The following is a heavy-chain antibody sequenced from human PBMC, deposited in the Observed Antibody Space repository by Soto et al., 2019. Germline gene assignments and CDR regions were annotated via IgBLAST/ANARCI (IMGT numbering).Heavy chain of an antibody. CDR3: ARGWSPLLWGSYYYGMDV. V-gene: IGHV3-74*01. Sequence: GGSLRLSCAASGFTFSSYWMHWVRQAPGKGLVWVSRINSDGSSTSYADSVKGRFTISRDNAKNTLYLQMNSLRAEDTAVYYCARGWSPLLWGSYYYGMDVWGQGTTVTVSS. D-gene: IGHD2-2*01. J-gene: IGHJ6*02. CDR1: GFTFSSYW. CDR2: INSDGSST.